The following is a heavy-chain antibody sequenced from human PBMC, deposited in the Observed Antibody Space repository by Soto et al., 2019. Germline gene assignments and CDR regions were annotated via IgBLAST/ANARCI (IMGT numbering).Heavy chain of an antibody. CDR2: ISGSGDST. V-gene: IGHV3-23*01. CDR3: ARLSSGWYLEY. J-gene: IGHJ4*02. CDR1: GFTFSSYA. Sequence: EVQLLESGGGLVQPGGSLRLSCAASGFTFSSYAMSWVRQAPGKGLEWVSVISGSGDSTYYADSVKCRFTISRDNSKNTLYLQMNSLRADDTAVYYWARLSSGWYLEYWGQGTLVTVSS. D-gene: IGHD6-19*01.